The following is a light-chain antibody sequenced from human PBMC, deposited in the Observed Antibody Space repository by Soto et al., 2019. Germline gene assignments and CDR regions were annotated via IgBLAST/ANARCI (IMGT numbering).Light chain of an antibody. CDR1: HSVGSL. CDR2: GAS. Sequence: EIVLTQSPGTLSVSPGERATVSCRASHSVGSLLAWYQQKPGQAPRLLIYGASTRATGIPARFTGSGSGTEFTLTIRSLQSEDFAVYYCQQYNNWPITFGPGTRLEIK. CDR3: QQYNNWPIT. J-gene: IGKJ5*01. V-gene: IGKV3-15*01.